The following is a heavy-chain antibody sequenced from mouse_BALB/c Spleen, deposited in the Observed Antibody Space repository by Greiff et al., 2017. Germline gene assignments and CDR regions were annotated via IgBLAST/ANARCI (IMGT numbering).Heavy chain of an antibody. Sequence: EVQLQQSGAELVKPGDSVKLSCTASGFNIKDTYMHWVKQRPEQGLEWIGRIDPANGNTKYDPKFQGKATITADTSSNTAYLQLSSLTSEDTAVYYCARDGGLRYYFDYWGQGTTLTVSS. CDR1: GFNIKDTY. CDR3: ARDGGLRYYFDY. D-gene: IGHD2-4*01. V-gene: IGHV14-3*02. CDR2: IDPANGNT. J-gene: IGHJ2*01.